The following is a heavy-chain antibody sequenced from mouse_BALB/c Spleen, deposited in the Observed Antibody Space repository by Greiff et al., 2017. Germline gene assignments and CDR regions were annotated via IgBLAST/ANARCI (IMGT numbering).Heavy chain of an antibody. CDR2: ISSGGSYT. CDR3: ARHEYDAMDY. Sequence: EVKLMESGGGLVKPGGSLKLSCAASGFTFSDYYMYWVRQTPEKRLEWVATISSGGSYTYYPDSVKGRFTISRDNAKNTLYLQMSSLRSEDTAMYYCARHEYDAMDYWGQGTSVTVSS. CDR1: GFTFSDYY. J-gene: IGHJ4*01. V-gene: IGHV5-9-3*01.